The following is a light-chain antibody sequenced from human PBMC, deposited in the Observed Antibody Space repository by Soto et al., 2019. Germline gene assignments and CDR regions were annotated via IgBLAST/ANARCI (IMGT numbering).Light chain of an antibody. V-gene: IGLV1-44*01. CDR1: SSNIGSNS. CDR3: ATWDDSLNGPV. J-gene: IGLJ2*01. CDR2: DND. Sequence: QSVLTQPPSASGTPGQRVTISCSGSSSNIGSNSVNWYQHLPGTAPKLLIYDNDQRPSGVPDRFSASRSGTSASLAITGLQSEDEADYYCATWDDSLNGPVFGGGTKVTVL.